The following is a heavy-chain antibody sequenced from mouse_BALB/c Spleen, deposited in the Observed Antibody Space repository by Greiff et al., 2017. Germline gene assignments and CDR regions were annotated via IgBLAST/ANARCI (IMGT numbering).Heavy chain of an antibody. CDR3: ARYGLWGNYDYAMDY. V-gene: IGHV1-12*01. CDR2: IYPGNGDT. CDR1: GYTFTSYN. Sequence: QVQLKQPGAELVKPGASVKMSCKASGYTFTSYNMHWVKQTPGQGLEWIGAIYPGNGDTSYNQKFKGKATLTADKSSSTAYMQLSSLTSEDSAVYYCARYGLWGNYDYAMDYWGQGTSVTVSS. J-gene: IGHJ4*01. D-gene: IGHD2-1*01.